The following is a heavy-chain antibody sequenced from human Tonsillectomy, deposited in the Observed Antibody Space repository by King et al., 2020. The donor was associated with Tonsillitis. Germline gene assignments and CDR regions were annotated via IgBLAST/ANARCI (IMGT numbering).Heavy chain of an antibody. CDR3: ARVSLYYYDSSGIPRCMLFDI. D-gene: IGHD3-22*01. Sequence: QLQESGPGLVKPSETLSLTCAVSGYSISSGYYWGWIRQPPGKGLEWIGSIYHSGSTYYNPSLKSRVTISVDTSKNQFSLKLSSVTAADTAVYYCARVSLYYYDSSGIPRCMLFDIWGQGTMVTVSS. CDR1: GYSISSGYY. J-gene: IGHJ3*02. CDR2: IYHSGST. V-gene: IGHV4-38-2*01.